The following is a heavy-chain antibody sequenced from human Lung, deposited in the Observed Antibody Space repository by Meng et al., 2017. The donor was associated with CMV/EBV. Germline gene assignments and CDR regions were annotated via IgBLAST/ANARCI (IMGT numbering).Heavy chain of an antibody. J-gene: IGHJ4*02. Sequence: ESLKISXAASGFTFSSTWMHWVRQAPGKGLVWVSRINSVGSSTIYADSVKGRFTISIDNAKNTLYLQMNSLRSEDTAVYYCAREPYDYDSSLDYWGQGTLVTFSS. V-gene: IGHV3-74*01. CDR3: AREPYDYDSSLDY. CDR1: GFTFSSTW. D-gene: IGHD3-22*01. CDR2: INSVGSST.